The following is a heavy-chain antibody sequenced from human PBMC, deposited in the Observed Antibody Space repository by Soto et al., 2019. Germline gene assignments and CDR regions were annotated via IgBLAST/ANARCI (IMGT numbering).Heavy chain of an antibody. V-gene: IGHV3-21*01. CDR1: GFTFSSYI. J-gene: IGHJ4*02. Sequence: EVQLVESGGGLVKPGGSLRLSCAASGFTFSSYIMNWVRQAPGKGLEWVSSISSSSSYIYYADSVKGRFTISRDNAKNSLYLQMNSLRAEDTAVYYCARDSSGTTIFDYWGQGTLVTVSS. D-gene: IGHD1-7*01. CDR3: ARDSSGTTIFDY. CDR2: ISSSSSYI.